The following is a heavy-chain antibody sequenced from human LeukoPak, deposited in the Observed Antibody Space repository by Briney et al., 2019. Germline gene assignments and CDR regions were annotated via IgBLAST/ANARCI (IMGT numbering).Heavy chain of an antibody. J-gene: IGHJ4*02. CDR2: IDPDGSET. CDR3: ARIWYFGDNNWRYFDY. V-gene: IGHV3-7*01. D-gene: IGHD1-20*01. Sequence: PGGSLRLSCAASGFTFSNFWMSWVRQAPGKGLEWVANIDPDGSETQYVGSVKGRFTASRDNAKNSLCLQMNSLRAEDTAIYYCARIWYFGDNNWRYFDYWGQGTLVTVSS. CDR1: GFTFSNFW.